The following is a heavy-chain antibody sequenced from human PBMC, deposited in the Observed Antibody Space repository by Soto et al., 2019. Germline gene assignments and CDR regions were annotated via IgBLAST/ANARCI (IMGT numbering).Heavy chain of an antibody. CDR2: ISGSGGST. CDR1: GFTFSSYA. V-gene: IGHV3-23*01. CDR3: ARPDHVVVPAAYYYYGVDV. J-gene: IGHJ6*02. D-gene: IGHD2-2*01. Sequence: GVSLRLSCAASGFTFSSYAMSWVRQAPGKGLEWVSAISGSGGSTYYADSVKGRFTISRDNSKNTLYLQMNSLRAEDTAVYYCARPDHVVVPAAYYYYGVDVWGQGTTVTVSS.